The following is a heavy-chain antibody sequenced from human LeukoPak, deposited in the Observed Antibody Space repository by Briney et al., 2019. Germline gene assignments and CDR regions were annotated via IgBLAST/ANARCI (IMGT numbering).Heavy chain of an antibody. CDR1: GFTFSSYA. V-gene: IGHV3-30-3*01. D-gene: IGHD6-19*01. Sequence: QPGRSLRLSCAASGFTFSSYAMHWVRQAPGKGLECVAVISYDGSNKYYADSVKGRFTISRDNSKNTLYLQMNSLRAEDTAVYYCARGRLRGIAVAGLGYWGQGTLVTVSS. CDR2: ISYDGSNK. J-gene: IGHJ4*02. CDR3: ARGRLRGIAVAGLGY.